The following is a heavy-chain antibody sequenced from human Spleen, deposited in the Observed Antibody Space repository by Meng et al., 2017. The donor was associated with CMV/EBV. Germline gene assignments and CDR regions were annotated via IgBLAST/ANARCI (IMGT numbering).Heavy chain of an antibody. V-gene: IGHV4-4*07. Sequence: GELVEFGGGLGTPGGSLRLSCTGSGVIFENIWVNWVRQAPGKGLEWIGRIYTSGSTNYNPSLKSRVTMSVDTSKNQFSLKLSSVTAADTAVYYCAALRYSSSWSPGMNIDYWGQGTLVTVSS. CDR3: AALRYSSSWSPGMNIDY. CDR1: GVIFENIW. D-gene: IGHD6-13*01. CDR2: IYTSGST. J-gene: IGHJ4*02.